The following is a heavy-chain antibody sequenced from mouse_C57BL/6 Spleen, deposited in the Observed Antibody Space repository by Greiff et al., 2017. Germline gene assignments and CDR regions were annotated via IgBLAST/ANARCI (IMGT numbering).Heavy chain of an antibody. CDR1: GYTFTSYW. CDR2: IHPNSGST. CDR3: ARAERYAMDY. Sequence: QVQLQQPGAELVKPGASVPLSCKASGYTFTSYWMHWVKQRPGQGLEWIGMIHPNSGSTNYNEKFKSKATLTVDKSSSTAYMQLSSLTSEDSAVYYCARAERYAMDYWGQGTSVTVAS. V-gene: IGHV1-64*01. J-gene: IGHJ4*01.